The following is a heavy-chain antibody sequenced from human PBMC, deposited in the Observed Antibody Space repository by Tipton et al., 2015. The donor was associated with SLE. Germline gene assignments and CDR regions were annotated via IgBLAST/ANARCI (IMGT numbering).Heavy chain of an antibody. V-gene: IGHV4-39*07. CDR2: IHYTGST. Sequence: TLSLTCTVSGGSITNTGHYWGWIRQPPGKGLEWIGSIHYTGSTYFNPSLRSRVTLSVDTSKNEVSLKLSSVTAADTAVYYCARGYKELSRQWLATVYMDVWGKGTTVTVS. D-gene: IGHD6-19*01. J-gene: IGHJ6*03. CDR3: ARGYKELSRQWLATVYMDV. CDR1: GGSITNTGHY.